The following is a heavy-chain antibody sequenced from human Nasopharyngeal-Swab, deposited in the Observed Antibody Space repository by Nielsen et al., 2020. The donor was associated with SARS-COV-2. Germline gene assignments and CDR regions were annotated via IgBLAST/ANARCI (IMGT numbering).Heavy chain of an antibody. CDR3: AKDRGFTSIIVVVPAASDR. CDR1: GFTFSSYA. V-gene: IGHV3-23*01. D-gene: IGHD2-2*01. J-gene: IGHJ5*02. Sequence: GESLKSSCAASGFTFSSYAMSWVRQAPGKGLEWVSAISGSGGSTYYADSVKGRFTISRDNSKNTLYLQMNSLRAEDTAVYYCAKDRGFTSIIVVVPAASDRWGQGTLVTVSS. CDR2: ISGSGGST.